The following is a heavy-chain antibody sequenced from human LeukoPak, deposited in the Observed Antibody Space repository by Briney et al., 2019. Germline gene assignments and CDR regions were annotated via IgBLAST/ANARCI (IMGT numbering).Heavy chain of an antibody. CDR2: ISGSSGST. V-gene: IGHV3-23*01. CDR3: AKSSQYCYSHMDA. CDR1: RFTFSNYA. J-gene: IGHJ6*03. Sequence: GGSLRLSCAASRFTFSNYAMSWVRQAPGKGLEWVSGISGSSGSTNYADSVEGRFTVSRDNSKNTLFLQLNSLRAEDTAVYYCAKSSQYCYSHMDAWGRGTTVTVSS.